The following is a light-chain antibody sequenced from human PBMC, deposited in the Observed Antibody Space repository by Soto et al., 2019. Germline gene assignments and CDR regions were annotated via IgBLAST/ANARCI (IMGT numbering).Light chain of an antibody. Sequence: QYALTQPPSASVSPGQSVTISCTGTSSDVGAYNYVSWYQQHPGKAPKLMISEVNKRPSGVPDRFSGSKSGNTASLTVSGLQPEDEADYYCCSYGVPSSSNYVFGTGTKLTVL. CDR1: SSDVGAYNY. CDR2: EVN. V-gene: IGLV2-8*01. J-gene: IGLJ1*01. CDR3: CSYGVPSSSNYV.